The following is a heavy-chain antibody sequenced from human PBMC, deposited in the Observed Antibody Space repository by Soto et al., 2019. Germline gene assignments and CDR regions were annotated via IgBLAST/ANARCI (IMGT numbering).Heavy chain of an antibody. CDR3: ARQIYDSDTGPNFQYYFDS. V-gene: IGHV5-10-1*01. CDR1: GYSWAGYW. D-gene: IGHD3-22*01. CDR2: IDPSDSQT. Sequence: ESLKICFKGSGYSWAGYWITWVRQNPGKGLEWMGRIDPSDSQTYYSPSFRGHVTISVTKSITTVFLQWSSLRASDTAMYYCARQIYDSDTGPNFQYYFDSWGQGTPVTVSS. J-gene: IGHJ4*02.